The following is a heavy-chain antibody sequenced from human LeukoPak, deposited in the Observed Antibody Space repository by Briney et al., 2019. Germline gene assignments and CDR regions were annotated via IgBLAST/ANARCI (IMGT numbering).Heavy chain of an antibody. V-gene: IGHV1-2*02. CDR2: INPTNGGT. CDR1: GGTFSSYA. J-gene: IGHJ4*02. D-gene: IGHD5-18*01. Sequence: GASVKVSCKASGGTFSSYAISWVRQAPGQGLEWIGWINPTNGGTNYVQKFQGRVTMTRDTSISTAYMDLSSLRSDDTAVYYCARDRGNRGYSFNNWGQGTLVTVSS. CDR3: ARDRGNRGYSFNN.